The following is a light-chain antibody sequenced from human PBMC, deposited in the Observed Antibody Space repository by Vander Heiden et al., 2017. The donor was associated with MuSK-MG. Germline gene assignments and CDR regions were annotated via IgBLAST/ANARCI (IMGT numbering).Light chain of an antibody. V-gene: IGKV3-11*01. J-gene: IGKJ1*01. CDR2: DAS. CDR3: QQRRNWPRT. CDR1: QSVSSY. Sequence: ELVLTQSPATLSLFPGERATLSCRASQSVSSYLAWYQQKPGQAPRLLIYDASNRATGIPARFSGSGSGTDFTLTISSLEPEDSAVYYCQQRRNWPRTFGQGTKVEIK.